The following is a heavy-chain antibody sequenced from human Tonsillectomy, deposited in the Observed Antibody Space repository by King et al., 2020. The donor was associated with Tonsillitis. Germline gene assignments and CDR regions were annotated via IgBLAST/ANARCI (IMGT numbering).Heavy chain of an antibody. CDR3: ARVHSSSYWYFDL. Sequence: VQLQESGPGLVKPSETLSLTCTVSGGSINTYYWSWIRQPPRKRLEWIGFIHYSGSSNYNPSLRSRVTVSVDTSKNQFSLKLSSVTAADTAVYYCARVHSSSYWYFDLWGRGTLVTVSS. CDR2: IHYSGSS. D-gene: IGHD6-19*01. V-gene: IGHV4-59*01. CDR1: GGSINTYY. J-gene: IGHJ2*01.